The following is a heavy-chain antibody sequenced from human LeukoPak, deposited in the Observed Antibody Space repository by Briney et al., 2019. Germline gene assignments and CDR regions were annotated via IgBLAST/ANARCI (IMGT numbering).Heavy chain of an antibody. J-gene: IGHJ4*02. CDR1: GFTFSSYA. CDR3: AKDFGGSEYGSGSYYNFDY. V-gene: IGHV3-30*04. D-gene: IGHD3-10*01. CDR2: ISYDGSNK. Sequence: PGGSLRLSCAASGFTFSSYAMHWVRQAPGRGLEWVAVISYDGSNKYYADSVKGRFTISRDNSKNTLYLQMNSLRAEDTAVFYCAKDFGGSEYGSGSYYNFDYWGQGTLVTVSS.